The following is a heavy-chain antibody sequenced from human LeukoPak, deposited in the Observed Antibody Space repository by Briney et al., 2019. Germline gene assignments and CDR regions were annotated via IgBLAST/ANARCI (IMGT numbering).Heavy chain of an antibody. Sequence: KPSETLSLTCTVSGGSISSYYWSWIRQPPGKGLEWIGYIYYSGSTNYNPSLKSRVTISVDTFKNQFSLKLSSVTAADTAVYYCARDRAAAGGGDWFDPWGQGTLVTVSS. CDR3: ARDRAAAGGGDWFDP. J-gene: IGHJ5*02. V-gene: IGHV4-59*01. CDR1: GGSISSYY. CDR2: IYYSGST. D-gene: IGHD6-13*01.